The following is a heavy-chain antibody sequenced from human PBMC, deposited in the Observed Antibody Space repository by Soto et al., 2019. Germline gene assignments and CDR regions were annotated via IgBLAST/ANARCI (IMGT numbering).Heavy chain of an antibody. CDR2: ISNSGGTK. V-gene: IGHV3-48*03. D-gene: IGHD3-10*01. CDR1: GFIFTNYE. CDR3: VRAYGFGVFF. J-gene: IGHJ4*01. Sequence: GGSLRLSXAASGFIFTNYEMNWVRQAPGKGLEWIAVISNSGGTKYYADSVKGRFTISRDNAKNSLHLQMNSLRAEDTAVYYCVRAYGFGVFFWGQGTQVTVSS.